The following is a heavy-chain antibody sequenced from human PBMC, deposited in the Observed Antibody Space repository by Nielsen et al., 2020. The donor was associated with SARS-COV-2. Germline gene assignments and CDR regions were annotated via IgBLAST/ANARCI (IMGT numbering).Heavy chain of an antibody. CDR1: GGSLRGCF. CDR3: ARGTYNFRSYSSSGMDV. J-gene: IGHJ6*02. CDR2: SNQGGDA. Sequence: GSLRLSCTVYGGSLRGCFWIWLRQPPGKGLEWIGESNQGGDANYSPSLKNRVTISMDTSKMQFSLRLTSVTAADTGTYFCARGTYNFRSYSSSGMDVWGQGTTVIVSS. D-gene: IGHD3-3*01. V-gene: IGHV4-34*01.